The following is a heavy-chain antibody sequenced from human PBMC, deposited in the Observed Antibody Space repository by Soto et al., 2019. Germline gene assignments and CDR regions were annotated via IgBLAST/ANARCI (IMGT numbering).Heavy chain of an antibody. V-gene: IGHV3-30*03. CDR2: VSFDGKVT. CDR1: GFTFSSYS. CDR3: AREPYGDSQYFDD. D-gene: IGHD2-21*02. J-gene: IGHJ4*02. Sequence: GGSLRLSCAASGFTFSSYSMNWVRQGPDKGLEWVAVVSFDGKVTYYADSVKGRFTVSRDNSKSTIYLQANSLRAEDTAVYYCAREPYGDSQYFDDWGQGTPVTVSS.